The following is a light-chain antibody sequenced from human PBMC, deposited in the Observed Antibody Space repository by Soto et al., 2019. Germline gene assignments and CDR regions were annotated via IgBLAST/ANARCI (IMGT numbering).Light chain of an antibody. V-gene: IGKV3-15*01. J-gene: IGKJ4*01. CDR2: DAS. CDR3: QQYNNWPLT. CDR1: HSIRSN. Sequence: EVVMTQSPATLSVSPGEGATLSCRASHSIRSNLAWYQHKPGQAPRLLIYDASTRATDIPARFSGSGSGTEFTLTNGSLQSEDFAVYYCQQYNNWPLTFDGGTKVEIK.